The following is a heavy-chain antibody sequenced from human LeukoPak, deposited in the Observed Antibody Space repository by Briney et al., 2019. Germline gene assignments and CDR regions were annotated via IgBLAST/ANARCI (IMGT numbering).Heavy chain of an antibody. CDR3: AKDNRRHYTSGPNPDSLH. CDR2: ISWNSGTI. J-gene: IGHJ4*02. CDR1: GFTFSSYW. V-gene: IGHV3-9*01. Sequence: GGSLRLSCAASGFTFSSYWMHWVRQAPGKGLVWVSGISWNSGTIDYADSVRGRFTISRDNAKNSLYLQMDSLRVEDTAFDYCAKDNRRHYTSGPNPDSLHWGQGALVTVSS. D-gene: IGHD6-19*01.